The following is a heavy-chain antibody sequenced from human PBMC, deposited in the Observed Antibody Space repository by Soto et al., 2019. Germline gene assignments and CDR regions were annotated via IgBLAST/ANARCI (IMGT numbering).Heavy chain of an antibody. J-gene: IGHJ6*02. V-gene: IGHV3-53*01. D-gene: IGHD3-10*01. CDR2: IYRSGAT. Sequence: GGSLRLSCAASGFTVTSNYLTWVRQAPGKGLEWVSVIYRSGATYYPDSVRGRFTASRDYSHNTLYLQMDSLRVEDTAVYYCARDSGMIRGSYGVDVWGPGTTVTVSS. CDR3: ARDSGMIRGSYGVDV. CDR1: GFTVTSNY.